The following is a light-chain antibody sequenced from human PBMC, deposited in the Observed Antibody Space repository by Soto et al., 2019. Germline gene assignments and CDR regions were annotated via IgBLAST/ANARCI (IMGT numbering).Light chain of an antibody. CDR3: QQYNNWPPGCT. CDR2: AAS. J-gene: IGKJ2*02. Sequence: EIVMTQSPATLSVSPGERATLSCRASQSVSSNLAWYQQKAGQAPRLLIYAASTRATGIPARFSGSGSGTEITLTISSLQSEDFAVYYCQQYNNWPPGCTFGQGTKLEIK. CDR1: QSVSSN. V-gene: IGKV3-15*01.